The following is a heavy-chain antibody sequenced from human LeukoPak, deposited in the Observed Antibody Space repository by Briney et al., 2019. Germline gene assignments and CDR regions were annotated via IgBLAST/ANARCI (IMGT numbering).Heavy chain of an antibody. J-gene: IGHJ4*01. CDR1: GFTFSSYA. Sequence: PGGSLRLSCAASGFTFSSYAMSWVRQAPGKGLEWVSAISGSGGSTYYADSVKGRFTISRDNSKNTLYLQMNSLRAEDTAVYYCAKEAGYYYDSSGYPYYFDYWGHGTLVTVSS. D-gene: IGHD3-22*01. V-gene: IGHV3-23*01. CDR3: AKEAGYYYDSSGYPYYFDY. CDR2: ISGSGGST.